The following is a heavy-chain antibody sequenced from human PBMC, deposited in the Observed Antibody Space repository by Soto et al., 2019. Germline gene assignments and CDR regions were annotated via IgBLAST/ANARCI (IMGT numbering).Heavy chain of an antibody. Sequence: QLQVQESGPGQVKPSQTLSLTCTVSGGSITSHHYYWGCIRQPPGKGLEWIGSIYSGGNTYYNPSLRSRLTIFVATVKNLISLKLNSVTAADSAIYYCGSGPSTTWIDNWGLGTQVSVSS. CDR3: GSGPSTTWIDN. CDR2: IYSGGNT. V-gene: IGHV4-39*01. CDR1: GGSITSHHYY. J-gene: IGHJ4*02. D-gene: IGHD2-2*01.